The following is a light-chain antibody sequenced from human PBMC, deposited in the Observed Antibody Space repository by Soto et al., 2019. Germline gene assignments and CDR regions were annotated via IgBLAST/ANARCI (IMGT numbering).Light chain of an antibody. J-gene: IGLJ1*01. V-gene: IGLV1-40*01. CDR1: SSNIGAGYD. CDR3: QSYDKSLRSYV. CDR2: NNN. Sequence: QSVLTQPPSVSGAPGQRVIISCTGSSSNIGAGYDVYWYQQLPGRAPKLLIHNNNHRPSGVPDRFSGSKSGISASLAITGLQAEDEADYYCQSYDKSLRSYVFGIGTKLTVL.